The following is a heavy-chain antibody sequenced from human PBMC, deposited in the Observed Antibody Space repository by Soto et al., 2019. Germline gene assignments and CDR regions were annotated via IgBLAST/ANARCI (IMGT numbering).Heavy chain of an antibody. V-gene: IGHV4-34*01. CDR3: ARARFDSWSHIYYGLDV. J-gene: IGHJ6*02. CDR2: INHSGTT. Sequence: QVQLQQWGGGLLKPSETLSLTCAVYGGSFSGYSWTWLRQPPGKGLEWIGEINHSGTTDYNPALKSRVTMSVNTSKNQFSLRVTSATAADTAVYYCARARFDSWSHIYYGLDVWGQGTTVTVSS. CDR1: GGSFSGYS. D-gene: IGHD3-3*01.